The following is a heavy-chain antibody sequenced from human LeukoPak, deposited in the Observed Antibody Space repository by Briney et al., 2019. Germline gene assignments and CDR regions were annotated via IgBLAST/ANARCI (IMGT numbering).Heavy chain of an antibody. D-gene: IGHD2-15*01. CDR1: RFTFSSYS. CDR2: IRGSGGST. J-gene: IGHJ4*02. V-gene: IGHV3-23*01. Sequence: GGSLRLSCAASRFTFSSYSMNWVRQAPGKGLEWASGIRGSGGSTFYGDSGKGRFTITRDNSKSTLYLRMNSLRAEDTAIYYCAKHIVASCYSANDYWGQGTLVTVSS. CDR3: AKHIVASCYSANDY.